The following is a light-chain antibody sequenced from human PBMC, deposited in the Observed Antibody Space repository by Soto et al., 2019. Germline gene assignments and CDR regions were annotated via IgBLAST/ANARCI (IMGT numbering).Light chain of an antibody. J-gene: IGLJ2*01. CDR3: SSYTSSSTLV. V-gene: IGLV2-14*01. CDR2: DVS. Sequence: QSALTQPASVSGSPGQSITISCTGTSSDVGGYNYLSWYQQHPGKAPKLMIYDVSNRPSGISNRFAGAKSGNTASLTSSGLQSEDVANYYCSSYTSSSTLVFGGGTKLTVL. CDR1: SSDVGGYNY.